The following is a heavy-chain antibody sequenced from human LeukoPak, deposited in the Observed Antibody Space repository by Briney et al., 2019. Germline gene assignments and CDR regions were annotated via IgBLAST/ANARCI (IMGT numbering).Heavy chain of an antibody. CDR2: IIPIFGTA. CDR3: ARSRHYDFWSGYYLRAYYYYMDV. CDR1: GGTFSSYA. J-gene: IGHJ6*03. V-gene: IGHV1-69*05. Sequence: GASVKVSCKASGGTFSSYAISWVRQAPGQGLEWMGGIIPIFGTANYAQKFQGRVTITTDESTSTAYMELSSLRSEDTAVYYCARSRHYDFWSGYYLRAYYYYMDVWGKGTTVIVSS. D-gene: IGHD3-3*01.